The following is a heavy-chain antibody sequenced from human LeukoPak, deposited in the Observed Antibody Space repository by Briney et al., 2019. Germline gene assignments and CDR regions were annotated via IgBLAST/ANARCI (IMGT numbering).Heavy chain of an antibody. J-gene: IGHJ5*02. V-gene: IGHV4-30-4*01. CDR2: IHYTGST. CDR1: GGSISSGDYY. D-gene: IGHD2-2*01. Sequence: SETLSLTCTVSGGSISSGDYYWSWIRQPPGKGLEWLGYIHYTGSTYYNPSLQSRVTMSVDTSKNQFSLRLSSVTAADTAIYYCASGGYCSSTKCYPNWFDPWGQGTLVTVSS. CDR3: ASGGYCSSTKCYPNWFDP.